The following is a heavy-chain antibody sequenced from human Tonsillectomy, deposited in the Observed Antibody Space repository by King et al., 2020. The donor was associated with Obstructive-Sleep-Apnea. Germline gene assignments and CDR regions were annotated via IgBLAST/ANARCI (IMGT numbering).Heavy chain of an antibody. CDR3: ARGVAAAGIYYFDY. V-gene: IGHV4-31*03. D-gene: IGHD6-13*01. CDR1: GGSISSGGFY. CDR2: IYYSGRT. Sequence: VQLQESGPGLVKPSQTLSLTCTVSGGSISSGGFYWSWIRQHPGKGLEWIGFIYYSGRTLYNPFLKSRISLSIDALKKQFSLNVYSVTAADTAVFYCARGVAAAGIYYFDYWGHGTLVTVSS. J-gene: IGHJ4*01.